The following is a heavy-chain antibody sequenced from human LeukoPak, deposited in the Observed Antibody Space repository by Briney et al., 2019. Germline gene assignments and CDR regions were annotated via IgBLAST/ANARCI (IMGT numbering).Heavy chain of an antibody. Sequence: GASVKVSCKAPGYTFTSYGISWVRQAPGQGLEWMGWISAYNGNTNYAQKLQGRVTMTTDTSTSTAYMELRSLRSDDTAVYYCARGIQNYDFWRGYYSPHDAFDIWGQGTMVTVSS. CDR1: GYTFTSYG. J-gene: IGHJ3*02. CDR2: ISAYNGNT. D-gene: IGHD3-3*01. V-gene: IGHV1-18*01. CDR3: ARGIQNYDFWRGYYSPHDAFDI.